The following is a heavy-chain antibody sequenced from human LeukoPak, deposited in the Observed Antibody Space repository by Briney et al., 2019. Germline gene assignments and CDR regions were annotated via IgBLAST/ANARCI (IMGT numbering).Heavy chain of an antibody. CDR2: INPNSGGT. J-gene: IGHJ4*02. V-gene: IGHV1-2*02. D-gene: IGHD3-10*01. CDR3: ARDRAPTYYYGSGSYSTIDY. CDR1: GYTFTSYG. Sequence: ASVKVSCKASGYTFTSYGISWVRQAPGQGLEWMGWINPNSGGTNYAQKFQGRVTMTRDTSISTAYMELSRLRSDDTAVYYCARDRAPTYYYGSGSYSTIDYWGQGTLVTVSS.